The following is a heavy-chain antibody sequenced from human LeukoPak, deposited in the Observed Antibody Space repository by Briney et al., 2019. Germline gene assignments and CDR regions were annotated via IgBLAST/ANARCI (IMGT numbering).Heavy chain of an antibody. V-gene: IGHV3-21*01. J-gene: IGHJ6*03. CDR2: ISSISSYI. D-gene: IGHD1-26*01. Sequence: PGGSLRFSCAASGITFSSYSMNWVRQAPGNGQHLVSSISSISSYIYYADSVKGRFTISRDNAKNSLYLHMNTLRADDTAAYFCARDPYSGGYWHYNYYYMDVWGKGTTFTISS. CDR1: GITFSSYS. CDR3: ARDPYSGGYWHYNYYYMDV.